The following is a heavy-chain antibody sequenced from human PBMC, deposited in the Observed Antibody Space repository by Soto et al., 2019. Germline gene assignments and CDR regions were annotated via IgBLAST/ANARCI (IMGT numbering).Heavy chain of an antibody. CDR2: ISSSSSTI. Sequence: GGSLRLSCAASGFTFSSYSMNWVRQAPGKGLEWVSYISSSSSTIYYADSVKGRFTISRDNAKNSLYLQMNSLRDEDTAVYYCARDHRGWEENYYYGMDVWGQGTTVTVSS. J-gene: IGHJ6*02. V-gene: IGHV3-48*02. D-gene: IGHD6-19*01. CDR1: GFTFSSYS. CDR3: ARDHRGWEENYYYGMDV.